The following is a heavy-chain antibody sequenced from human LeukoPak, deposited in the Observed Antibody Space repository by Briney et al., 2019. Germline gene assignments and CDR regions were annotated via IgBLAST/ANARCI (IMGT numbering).Heavy chain of an antibody. CDR3: ARGSIGPDY. J-gene: IGHJ4*02. Sequence: GGSLRLSCAASGFTFSSYSMNWVRQAPGKGLEWVSSISLSSTYIFYADSVKGRFIVSRDNAKNTLYLQMNSLRAEDTAIYYCARGSIGPDYWGQGTLVTVSS. V-gene: IGHV3-21*01. CDR2: ISLSSTYI. CDR1: GFTFSSYS.